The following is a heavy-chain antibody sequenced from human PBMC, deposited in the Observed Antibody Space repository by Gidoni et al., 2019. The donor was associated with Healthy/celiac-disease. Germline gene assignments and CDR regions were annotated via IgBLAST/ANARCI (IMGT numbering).Heavy chain of an antibody. Sequence: EVQLVESGGGLVQPGRSLRLSCAASGFTFDDYAMHWVRQAPGKGLEWVSGISWNSGSIGYADSVKGRFTISRDNAKNSLYLQMNSLRAEDTALYYCAKAAGEQWLGKGYYYGMDVWGQGTTVTVSS. CDR1: GFTFDDYA. CDR3: AKAAGEQWLGKGYYYGMDV. V-gene: IGHV3-9*01. J-gene: IGHJ6*02. CDR2: ISWNSGSI. D-gene: IGHD6-19*01.